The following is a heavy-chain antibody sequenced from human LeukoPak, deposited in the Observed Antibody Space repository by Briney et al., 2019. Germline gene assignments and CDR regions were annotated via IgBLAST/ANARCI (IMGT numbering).Heavy chain of an antibody. Sequence: SETLSLTCTVSGGSISSYYWSWIRQPAGKGLEWIGRIYTSGSTNYNLPLKSRVTMSVDTSKNQFSLKLSSVTAADTAVYYCASGKAKYNWNYAFDYWGQGTLVTVSS. CDR3: ASGKAKYNWNYAFDY. D-gene: IGHD1-7*01. CDR2: IYTSGST. CDR1: GGSISSYY. V-gene: IGHV4-4*07. J-gene: IGHJ4*02.